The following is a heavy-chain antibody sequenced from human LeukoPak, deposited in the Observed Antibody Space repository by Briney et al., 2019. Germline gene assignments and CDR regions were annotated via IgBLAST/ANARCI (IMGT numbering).Heavy chain of an antibody. J-gene: IGHJ3*02. CDR3: ARDDFAFDI. CDR2: IYTSGST. V-gene: IGHV4-61*02. CDR1: GGSISSGGYY. Sequence: SETLSLTCTVSGGSISSGGYYWSWIRQPAGKGLEWIGRIYTSGSTNYNPSLKSRVTISVDTSKNQFSLKLSSVTAADTAVYYCARDDFAFDIWGQGTMVTVSS.